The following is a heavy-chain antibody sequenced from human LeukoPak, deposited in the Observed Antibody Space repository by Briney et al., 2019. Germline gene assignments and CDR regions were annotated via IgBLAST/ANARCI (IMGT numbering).Heavy chain of an antibody. CDR2: IIPIFGTA. V-gene: IGHV1-69*05. J-gene: IGHJ5*02. CDR1: GGTFSSYA. D-gene: IGHD4-11*01. CDR3: ARGGYVTTWWFDP. Sequence: AASVKVSCKASGGTFSSYAISWVRQAPGQGLEWMGGIIPIFGTANYAQKFQGRVTITTDESTSTAYMELSSLRSEDTAVYYCARGGYVTTWWFDPWGQGTLVTVSS.